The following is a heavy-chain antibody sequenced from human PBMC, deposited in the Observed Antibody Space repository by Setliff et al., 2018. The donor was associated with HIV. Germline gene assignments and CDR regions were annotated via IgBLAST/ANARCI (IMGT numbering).Heavy chain of an antibody. CDR3: ATDPGYSSTWYSESFQR. D-gene: IGHD6-13*01. CDR1: GYTLTELS. Sequence: ASVKVSCKISGYTLTELSIHWVRQAPGKGLEWMANFDPEDGETFYAQKFQGRLTMAEDTSTDTAYMELSSLRSDDTAMYYCATDPGYSSTWYSESFQRWGQGTVVTSPQ. J-gene: IGHJ1*01. CDR2: FDPEDGET. V-gene: IGHV1-24*01.